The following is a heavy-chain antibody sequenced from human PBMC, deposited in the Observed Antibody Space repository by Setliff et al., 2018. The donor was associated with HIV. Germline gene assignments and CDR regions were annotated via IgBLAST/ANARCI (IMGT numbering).Heavy chain of an antibody. D-gene: IGHD1-26*01. CDR1: GGSISSYY. Sequence: SETLSLTCTVSGGSISSYYWSWIRQPPGKGLEWIGYIYYSGSTNYNPSLKSRVTISVDTSKNQFSLKLSSVTAADTAVYYCAGIVGATMGAFNFWGQGTMVTVSS. CDR3: AGIVGATMGAFNF. J-gene: IGHJ3*01. CDR2: IYYSGST. V-gene: IGHV4-59*01.